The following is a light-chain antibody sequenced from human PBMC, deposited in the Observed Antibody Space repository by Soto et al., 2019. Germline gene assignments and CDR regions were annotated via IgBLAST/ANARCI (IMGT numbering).Light chain of an antibody. CDR3: QQRSNRPRGT. J-gene: IGKJ2*02. V-gene: IGKV3-11*01. CDR2: DAS. CDR1: QSVSSY. Sequence: EIVLTQSPATLSLSPGERATLSYRASQSVSSYLAWYQQKPGQAPRLLIYDASNRATGIPARFSGSGSGTDFTLTNSSLQPQAFAVYYCQQRSNRPRGTFGQGTKLETK.